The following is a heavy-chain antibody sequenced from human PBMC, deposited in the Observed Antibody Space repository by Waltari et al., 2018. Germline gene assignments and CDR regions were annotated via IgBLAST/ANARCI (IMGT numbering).Heavy chain of an antibody. V-gene: IGHV3-7*01. CDR2: IKQDGSEK. J-gene: IGHJ6*02. Sequence: EVQLVESGGGLVQPGGSLRLSCAASGFTFSSYWMSWVRQAPGKGLEWVANIKQDGSEKYYVDSVKGRFTISRDNAKNSLYLQMNSLRAEDTAVYYCARYPPSGWTAYYYYGMDVWGQGTTVTVSS. CDR1: GFTFSSYW. D-gene: IGHD6-19*01. CDR3: ARYPPSGWTAYYYYGMDV.